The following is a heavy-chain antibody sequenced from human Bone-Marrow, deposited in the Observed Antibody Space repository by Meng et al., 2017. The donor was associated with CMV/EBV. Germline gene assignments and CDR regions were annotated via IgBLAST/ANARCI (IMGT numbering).Heavy chain of an antibody. Sequence: GESLKISCAASGFTVSSNYMSWVRQAPGTGLEWVSVIYNTGSTYYANSVKGRFTISRDNSKNTLYLQMNSLRAEDTAVYYCARVVGYSSSEAAGASPAETPFDYWGQGTLVTVSS. CDR1: GFTVSSNY. V-gene: IGHV3-53*01. CDR2: IYNTGST. J-gene: IGHJ4*02. CDR3: ARVVGYSSSEAAGASPAETPFDY. D-gene: IGHD6-6*01.